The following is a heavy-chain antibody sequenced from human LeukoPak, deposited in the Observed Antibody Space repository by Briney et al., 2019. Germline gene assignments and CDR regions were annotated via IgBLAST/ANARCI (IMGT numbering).Heavy chain of an antibody. V-gene: IGHV3-23*01. D-gene: IGHD2-2*01. Sequence: GGSLRLSCAASGFTFSSYAMSWVRQAPGKGLEWVSAISGSGGSTYYAASVKGRFTISRDNSKNTLDLQMNSLRAEDTAIYYCAKDFVLVPADAFDVWGQGTMVTVSS. CDR1: GFTFSSYA. CDR2: ISGSGGST. CDR3: AKDFVLVPADAFDV. J-gene: IGHJ3*01.